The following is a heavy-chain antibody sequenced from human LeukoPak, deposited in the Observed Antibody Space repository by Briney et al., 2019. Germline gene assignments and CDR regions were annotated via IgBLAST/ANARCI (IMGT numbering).Heavy chain of an antibody. Sequence: SETLSLTCTVSGGSISSGDYYWSWIRQPPGTGLEWIGYIYYSGSTYYNPSLKSRVTISVDTSKNQFSLKLSSVTAADTAVYYCARDYYGSGSGFDYWGQGTLVTVSS. V-gene: IGHV4-30-4*08. D-gene: IGHD3-10*01. J-gene: IGHJ4*02. CDR2: IYYSGST. CDR1: GGSISSGDYY. CDR3: ARDYYGSGSGFDY.